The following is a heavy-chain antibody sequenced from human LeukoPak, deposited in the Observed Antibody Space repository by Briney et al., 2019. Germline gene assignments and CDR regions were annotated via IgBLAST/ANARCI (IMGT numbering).Heavy chain of an antibody. Sequence: SETLSLACTVSGGSISSYYWSWLRQPAGKGLEWIGRIYTSGSTNYNLSLKSRVTMSVDTTKNQFSLKLLSVTAADAAVYYCAREIVRGHYYYGMDVWGQGTTVTVSS. CDR2: IYTSGST. CDR3: AREIVRGHYYYGMDV. CDR1: GGSISSYY. J-gene: IGHJ6*02. V-gene: IGHV4-4*07. D-gene: IGHD2-21*01.